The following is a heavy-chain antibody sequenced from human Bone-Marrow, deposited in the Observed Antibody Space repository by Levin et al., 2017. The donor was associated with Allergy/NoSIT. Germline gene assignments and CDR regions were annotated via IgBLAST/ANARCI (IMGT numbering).Heavy chain of an antibody. D-gene: IGHD2-15*01. CDR2: ISTSGASI. CDR1: GFTLSSHE. V-gene: IGHV3-48*03. Sequence: GESLKISCIASGFTLSSHEMNWVRQAPGKGLEWVSYISTSGASISYADSVKGRFTISRDNAKNSLYLQMNSLRAEDSAVYYCARDDCSSSSCFSMDAFDVWGQGAIVTVSS. J-gene: IGHJ3*01. CDR3: ARDDCSSSSCFSMDAFDV.